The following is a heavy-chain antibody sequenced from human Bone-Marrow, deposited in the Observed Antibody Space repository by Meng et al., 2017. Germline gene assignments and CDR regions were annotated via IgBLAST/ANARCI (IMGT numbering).Heavy chain of an antibody. CDR3: ARDLPYYDYVWGSYRRDAFDI. V-gene: IGHV4-4*07. CDR2: IYTSGST. D-gene: IGHD3-16*02. J-gene: IGHJ3*02. CDR1: GGSISSYY. Sequence: SETLSLTCTVSGGSISSYYWSWIRQPAGKGLEWIGRIYTSGSTNYNPSLKSRVTMSVDTSKNQFSLKLSSVTAADTAVYYCARDLPYYDYVWGSYRRDAFDIWGQGTMVTVSS.